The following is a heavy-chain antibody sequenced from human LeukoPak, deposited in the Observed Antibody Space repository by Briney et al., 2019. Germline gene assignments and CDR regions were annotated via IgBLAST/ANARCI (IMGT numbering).Heavy chain of an antibody. J-gene: IGHJ3*02. CDR1: GYTFTSHG. CDR2: ISGHNEDT. D-gene: IGHD3-22*01. Sequence: ASVKVSCESSGYTFTSHGISWVRRAPGQGLEWMGWISGHNEDTKYAQKFEGRVTMTTDRSTSTAYMEMRSLRSDDTAVYHCARVSGYDSSFIDIWGQGTMVTVSS. V-gene: IGHV1-18*01. CDR3: ARVSGYDSSFIDI.